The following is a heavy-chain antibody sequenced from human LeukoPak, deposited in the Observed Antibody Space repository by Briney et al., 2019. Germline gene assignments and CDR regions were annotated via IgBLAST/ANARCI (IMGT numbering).Heavy chain of an antibody. Sequence: SETLSLTCTVSGGSISSYYWSWIRQPPGKGLEWIGYIYYSGSTNYNPSLKSRVTISVDTSKNQFSLKLSSVTAADTAVYYCARDRGTFDYWGQGTLVTVSS. CDR3: ARDRGTFDY. CDR2: IYYSGST. D-gene: IGHD6-25*01. J-gene: IGHJ4*02. V-gene: IGHV4-59*01. CDR1: GGSISSYY.